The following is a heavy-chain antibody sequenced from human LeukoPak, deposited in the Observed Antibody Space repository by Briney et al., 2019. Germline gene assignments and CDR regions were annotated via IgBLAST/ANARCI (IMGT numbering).Heavy chain of an antibody. V-gene: IGHV4-59*13. CDR2: IPYSGRT. D-gene: IGHD1-26*01. J-gene: IGHJ3*01. CDR3: ARDRSGTYYTFDV. Sequence: PSETLSLTCSVSGGSIGSSFWNWIRLSPGKVLEWIGYIPYSGRTNYSPSLKSRVTISIDTSKNQLSLTLSSVTAADTALYYCARDRSGTYYTFDVWGQGTMVTVSA. CDR1: GGSIGSSF.